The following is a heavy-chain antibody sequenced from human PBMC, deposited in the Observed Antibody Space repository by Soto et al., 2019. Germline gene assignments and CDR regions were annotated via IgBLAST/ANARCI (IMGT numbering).Heavy chain of an antibody. CDR2: MNPNSGNT. D-gene: IGHD2-15*01. CDR1: GYTFTSYD. Sequence: SVKVSCKASGYTFTSYDINWVRQATGQGLEWMGWMNPNSGNTGYAQKFQGRVTMTRNTSISTAYMELSSLRSEDTAVYYCARGYCSGGSCPPLYYNYMDVWGKGTTVTVSS. V-gene: IGHV1-8*01. CDR3: ARGYCSGGSCPPLYYNYMDV. J-gene: IGHJ6*03.